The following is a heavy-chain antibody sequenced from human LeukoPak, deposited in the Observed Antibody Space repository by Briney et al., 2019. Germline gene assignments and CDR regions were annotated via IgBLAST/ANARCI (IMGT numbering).Heavy chain of an antibody. CDR2: ISYDGSNK. J-gene: IGHJ4*02. Sequence: PGGSLRLSCAASGFTFSSYGMHWVRQAPGKGLEWVAVISYDGSNKYYADSVKGRFTISRDNSKNTLYLQMNSLRAEDTAVYYCASYSSARIDYWGQGTLVTVSS. CDR1: GFTFSSYG. V-gene: IGHV3-30*03. CDR3: ASYSSARIDY. D-gene: IGHD6-25*01.